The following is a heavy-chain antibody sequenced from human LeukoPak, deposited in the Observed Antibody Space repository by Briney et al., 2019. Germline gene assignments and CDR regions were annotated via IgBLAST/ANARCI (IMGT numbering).Heavy chain of an antibody. V-gene: IGHV3-30*03. J-gene: IGHJ4*02. CDR3: ARSSDEYYFDY. D-gene: IGHD3-22*01. CDR1: GFTFSSYG. CDR2: ISYDGSNK. Sequence: GGSLRLSCAASGFTFSSYGMHWVRQAPGKGLEWVAVISYDGSNKYYADSVKGRFTISRDNSKNTLYLQMNSLRAEDTAVYYCARSSDEYYFDYWGQGTLVTVSS.